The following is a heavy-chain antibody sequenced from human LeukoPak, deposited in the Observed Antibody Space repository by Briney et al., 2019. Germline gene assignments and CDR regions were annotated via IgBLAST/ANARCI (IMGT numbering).Heavy chain of an antibody. D-gene: IGHD7-27*01. CDR3: AKDAGTWGYGYNFDY. V-gene: IGHV3-30*18. Sequence: PGGSLRLSCAASGFTFSSHGMHWVRQAPGKGLEWVAVTSFDGSAKYYGDSVKGRFTISRDNSKNTLYLQMNSLRAEDTAVYYCAKDAGTWGYGYNFDYWGQGTLVTVSS. CDR1: GFTFSSHG. CDR2: TSFDGSAK. J-gene: IGHJ4*02.